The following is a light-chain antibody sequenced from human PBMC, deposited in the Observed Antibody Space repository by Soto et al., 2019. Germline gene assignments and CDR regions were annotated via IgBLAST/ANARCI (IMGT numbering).Light chain of an antibody. V-gene: IGKV3-20*01. Sequence: EIVLTQSPGTLSLSPGERATLSCRASQSVSSNLAWYQQKPGQAPRLRIYGASSRATGIPDRFSGSGSGTDFTLTISRLEPEDFAVYYCQQYGSSPTWTFGQGTKVDI. CDR3: QQYGSSPTWT. J-gene: IGKJ1*01. CDR2: GAS. CDR1: QSVSSN.